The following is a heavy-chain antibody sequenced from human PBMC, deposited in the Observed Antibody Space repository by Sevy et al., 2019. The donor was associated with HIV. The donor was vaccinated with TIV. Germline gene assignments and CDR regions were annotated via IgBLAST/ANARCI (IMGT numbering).Heavy chain of an antibody. CDR3: ARDACYYDSSGYGCYFDY. J-gene: IGHJ4*02. Sequence: SETLSLTCTVSGGSISSYYWSWIRQPPGKGLEWIGYIYYSGSTNYNPSLKSRVTISVDTSKNQFSLKLSSVTAADTAVYYCARDACYYDSSGYGCYFDYWGQGTLVTVSS. CDR1: GGSISSYY. D-gene: IGHD3-22*01. CDR2: IYYSGST. V-gene: IGHV4-59*01.